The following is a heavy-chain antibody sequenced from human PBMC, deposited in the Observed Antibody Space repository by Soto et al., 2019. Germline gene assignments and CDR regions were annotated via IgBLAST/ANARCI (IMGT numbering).Heavy chain of an antibody. J-gene: IGHJ3*02. Sequence: PSETLSLTCAVYGGSFSGYYWSWIRQPPGKGLEWIGEINHSGSTNYNPSLKSRVTISVDTSKNQFSLKLSSVTAADTAVYYCARTVLYYYDSSGYYVGTHDAFDIWGQGTMVTVSS. V-gene: IGHV4-34*01. D-gene: IGHD3-22*01. CDR3: ARTVLYYYDSSGYYVGTHDAFDI. CDR1: GGSFSGYY. CDR2: INHSGST.